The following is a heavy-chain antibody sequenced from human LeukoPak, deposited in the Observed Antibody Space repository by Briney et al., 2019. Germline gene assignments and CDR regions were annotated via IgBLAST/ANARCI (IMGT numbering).Heavy chain of an antibody. D-gene: IGHD1-1*01. J-gene: IGHJ6*02. CDR2: ISGSGGNT. CDR1: GFTFSSFA. V-gene: IGHV3-23*01. Sequence: GGSLRLSCAASGFTFSSFAMSWVRQAPGKGLEWVPVISGSGGNTYYAASVKGRFTISRDNSKNTLYLQMNSLRAEDTAVYYCAKLERPYYYYGMDVWGQGTTVTVSS. CDR3: AKLERPYYYYGMDV.